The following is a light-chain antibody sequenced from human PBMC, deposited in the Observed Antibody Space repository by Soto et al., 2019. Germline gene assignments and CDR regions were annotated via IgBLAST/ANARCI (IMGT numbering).Light chain of an antibody. CDR3: CSYAGSTTYVV. V-gene: IGLV2-23*01. J-gene: IGLJ2*01. CDR2: EDN. CDR1: SSDVGSYKL. Sequence: QSALTQPASVSGSPGQSITISCTGTSSDVGSYKLVSWYQQHPGKAPKLMIYEDNKRPSGVSNRFPGSKSGNTASLTISGLQAEDEADYYCCSYAGSTTYVVFGGGTQLTVL.